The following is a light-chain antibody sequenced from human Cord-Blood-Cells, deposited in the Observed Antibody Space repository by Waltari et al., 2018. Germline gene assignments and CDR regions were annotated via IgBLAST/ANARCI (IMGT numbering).Light chain of an antibody. Sequence: DIVMTQSPATLSVSPGERATLSCRASQSVSSNLAWYQQKPGQAPRLLIYGASTRATVIPARFSGSGSGTEFTLTISILQSEDFAVYYCQQYNNWPYSFGQGTKLEIK. CDR3: QQYNNWPYS. V-gene: IGKV3-15*01. CDR2: GAS. J-gene: IGKJ2*03. CDR1: QSVSSN.